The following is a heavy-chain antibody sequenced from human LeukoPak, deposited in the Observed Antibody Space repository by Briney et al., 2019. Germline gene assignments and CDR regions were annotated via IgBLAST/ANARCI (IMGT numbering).Heavy chain of an antibody. CDR3: ARDGPDSSFDY. D-gene: IGHD3-22*01. CDR2: ISSSSTYI. CDR1: GFTFSSYS. Sequence: PGGSLRLSCAASGFTFSSYSMNWVRQAPGKGLEWVSSISSSSTYIHYADSVKGRFTVSRDNAKNSLYLQMNSLRAEDTAVYYCARDGPDSSFDYWGQGTLVTVSS. J-gene: IGHJ4*02. V-gene: IGHV3-21*01.